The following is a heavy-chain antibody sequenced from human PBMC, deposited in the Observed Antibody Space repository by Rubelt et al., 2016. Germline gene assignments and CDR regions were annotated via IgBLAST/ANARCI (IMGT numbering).Heavy chain of an antibody. CDR1: GFTFFNHG. Sequence: EVQLVESGGGLVQPGGSLRLSCAASGFTFFNHGMNWVRQAPGKGLEWVSSITNTGDSTYYAGSVQGRFTISGDISSNTLYLQMNNRRVEDTALYYWARVGYNSVYWGQGSLVTVAS. D-gene: IGHD5-24*01. J-gene: IGHJ4*02. V-gene: IGHV3-23*04. CDR2: ITNTGDST. CDR3: ARVGYNSVY.